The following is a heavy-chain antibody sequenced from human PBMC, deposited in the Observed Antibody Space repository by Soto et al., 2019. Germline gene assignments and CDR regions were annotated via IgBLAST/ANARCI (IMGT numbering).Heavy chain of an antibody. V-gene: IGHV3-21*01. Sequence: EVQLVDSGGGLVKPGGSLRLSCAGTGFTFLTHTMNWVRQAPGKGLEWVSSISPTGTFLYYTDSVKGRFTIFRDNAKNSLSLQMNSLRAEDTAVYYCARGPENNSNYPLDYWGQGTLVTVSS. CDR1: GFTFLTHT. J-gene: IGHJ4*02. CDR2: ISPTGTFL. D-gene: IGHD4-4*01. CDR3: ARGPENNSNYPLDY.